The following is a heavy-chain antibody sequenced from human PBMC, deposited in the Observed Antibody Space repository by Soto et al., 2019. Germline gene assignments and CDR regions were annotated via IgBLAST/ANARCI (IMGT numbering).Heavy chain of an antibody. J-gene: IGHJ4*02. CDR3: AREGGSGYYDSSGYAVGFDY. CDR1: GGSISSGGYY. CDR2: IYYSGST. Sequence: QVQLQESGPGLVKPSQTLSLTCTVSGGSISSGGYYWSWIRQHPGKGLEWIGYIYYSGSTYYNPSLKSRVTIAADTSKNQFSLKLSSVTAADTAVYYCAREGGSGYYDSSGYAVGFDYWGQGTLVTVSS. V-gene: IGHV4-31*03. D-gene: IGHD3-22*01.